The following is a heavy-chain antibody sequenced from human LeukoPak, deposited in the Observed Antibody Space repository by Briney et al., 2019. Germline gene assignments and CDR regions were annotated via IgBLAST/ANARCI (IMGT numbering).Heavy chain of an antibody. CDR2: ISGSGGST. CDR1: GFTFSSYA. CDR3: AKDPNVLLWFGELASRGMDV. V-gene: IGHV3-23*01. Sequence: GGSLRLSCAASGFTFSSYAMSWVRQAPGKGLEWVSAISGSGGSTYYADSVKGRFTISRDNSKNTLYLQMNSLRAEDTAVYYCAKDPNVLLWFGELASRGMDVWGQGTTVTVSS. J-gene: IGHJ6*02. D-gene: IGHD3-10*01.